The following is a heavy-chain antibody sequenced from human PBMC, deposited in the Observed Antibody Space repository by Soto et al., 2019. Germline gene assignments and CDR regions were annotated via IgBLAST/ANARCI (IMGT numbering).Heavy chain of an antibody. J-gene: IGHJ4*02. CDR3: TRQHLDVPVASAIDY. CDR1: GFTFSGST. V-gene: IGHV3-73*02. CDR2: IPSKTNTYAT. Sequence: EVQLVESGGGLVQPGGSLKLSCAASGFTFSGSTIHWVRQTSGKGLEWVGRIPSKTNTYATADAASVKGRFTISRDDSTNTAYLQMDSLKTEDTAVYYCTRQHLDVPVASAIDYWGQGTLVTVSS. D-gene: IGHD6-19*01.